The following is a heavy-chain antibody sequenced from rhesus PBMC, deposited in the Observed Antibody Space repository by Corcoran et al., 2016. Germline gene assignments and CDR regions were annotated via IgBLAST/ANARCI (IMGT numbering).Heavy chain of an antibody. V-gene: IGHV4-99*02. CDR3: ARAGGYFDY. Sequence: QVQLQESGPGLVKPSETLSLPCAVSGYSISSGYYWGWIRQPPGKGLEYIGYISGTSGSTHYNPSLWSRVSISEDTSKNQFSLKLTSVTAADTAVYYCARAGGYFDYWGQGVLVTVSS. CDR1: GYSISSGYY. J-gene: IGHJ4*01. CDR2: ISGTSGST.